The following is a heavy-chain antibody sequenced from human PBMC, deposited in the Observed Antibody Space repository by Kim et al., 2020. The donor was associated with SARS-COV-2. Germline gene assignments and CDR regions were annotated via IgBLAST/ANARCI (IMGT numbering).Heavy chain of an antibody. J-gene: IGHJ6*02. Sequence: GGSLRLSCAASGFTFSGSAMHWVRQASGKGLEWVGRIRSKANSYATAYAASVKGRFTISRDDSKNTAYLQMNSLKTEDTAVYYCTRGGYSYGRFYYYYYYGMDVWGQGTTVTVSS. CDR1: GFTFSGSA. CDR2: IRSKANSYAT. D-gene: IGHD5-18*01. V-gene: IGHV3-73*01. CDR3: TRGGYSYGRFYYYYYYGMDV.